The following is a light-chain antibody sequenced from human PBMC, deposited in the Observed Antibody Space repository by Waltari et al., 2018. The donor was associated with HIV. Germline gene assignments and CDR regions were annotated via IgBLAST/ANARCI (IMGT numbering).Light chain of an antibody. J-gene: IGLJ2*01. Sequence: QSALTQPASVSGSPGQSITISCTGTSSDVGSYNLVSWYQQHPGKAPKLMIYEVSKRPSGFSNRFSGSNSGNTASLTIPGLQAEDEADYYCCSYAGSSTSVFGGGTQLTVL. CDR2: EVS. V-gene: IGLV2-23*02. CDR3: CSYAGSSTSV. CDR1: SSDVGSYNL.